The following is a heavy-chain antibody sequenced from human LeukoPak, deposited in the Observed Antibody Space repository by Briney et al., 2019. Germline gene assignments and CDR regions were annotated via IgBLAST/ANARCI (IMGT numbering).Heavy chain of an antibody. J-gene: IGHJ6*02. Sequence: PGGSLRLSCAASGFTFSSYAMSWVRQAPGKGLEWVSAISGSGGSTYYADSVKGRFTISRDNSKNTLYLQMNSLRAEDTAVYYCAGSYFGGINDEHPYYYYGMDVWGQGTTVTVSS. CDR2: ISGSGGST. V-gene: IGHV3-23*01. CDR3: AGSYFGGINDEHPYYYYGMDV. D-gene: IGHD1-26*01. CDR1: GFTFSSYA.